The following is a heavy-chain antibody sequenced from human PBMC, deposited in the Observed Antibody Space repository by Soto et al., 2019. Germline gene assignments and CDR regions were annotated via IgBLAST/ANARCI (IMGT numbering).Heavy chain of an antibody. J-gene: IGHJ4*02. CDR3: ARLFYYDSSGRNSDY. Sequence: GESLKISCKGSGYSFTSYWIGWVRQMPGKGLEWMGIIYPGDSDTRYSPSFQGQATISADKSISTAYLQWSSLKASATAMYSCARLFYYDSSGRNSDYWGQGTLVTVSS. D-gene: IGHD3-22*01. CDR2: IYPGDSDT. CDR1: GYSFTSYW. V-gene: IGHV5-51*01.